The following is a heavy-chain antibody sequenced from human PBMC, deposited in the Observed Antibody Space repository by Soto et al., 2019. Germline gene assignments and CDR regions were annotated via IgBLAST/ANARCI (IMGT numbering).Heavy chain of an antibody. J-gene: IGHJ6*02. CDR3: ARDGLEDIVVVPAAVYYYGMDV. V-gene: IGHV1-18*01. D-gene: IGHD2-2*01. CDR1: GYTFTSYG. Sequence: VASVKVSCKASGYTFTSYGISWVRQAPGQGLEWMGWISAYNGNTNYAQKLQGRVTMTTDTSTSTAYMELRSLRSDDTAVYYCARDGLEDIVVVPAAVYYYGMDVWGQGTTVTVSS. CDR2: ISAYNGNT.